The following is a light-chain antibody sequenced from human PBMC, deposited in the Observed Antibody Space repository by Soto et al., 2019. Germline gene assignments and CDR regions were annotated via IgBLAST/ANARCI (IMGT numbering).Light chain of an antibody. Sequence: EIVLTQSPGTLSLSPGERATLSCRASQSVSSSFLAWYQQKPGQAPRLLIYGASSRATGIPDRFSGSGSGTDCTLTISRLEPEDVAVYYGQQYDSSPLTFGGGTKVEIK. CDR1: QSVSSSF. CDR3: QQYDSSPLT. V-gene: IGKV3-20*01. J-gene: IGKJ4*01. CDR2: GAS.